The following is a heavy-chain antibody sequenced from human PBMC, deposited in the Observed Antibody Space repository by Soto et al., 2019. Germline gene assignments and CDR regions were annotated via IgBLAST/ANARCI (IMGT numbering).Heavy chain of an antibody. V-gene: IGHV4-30-4*01. CDR1: GGSISSGDYC. D-gene: IGHD3-22*01. J-gene: IGHJ4*02. Sequence: SETLSLTCTVSGGSISSGDYCWSWIRQPPGKGLEWIGYIYYSGSTYYNPSLKSRVTISVDTSKNQFSLKPSSVTAADTAVYYCARTYYYDSSGSDYWGQGTLVTVSS. CDR3: ARTYYYDSSGSDY. CDR2: IYYSGST.